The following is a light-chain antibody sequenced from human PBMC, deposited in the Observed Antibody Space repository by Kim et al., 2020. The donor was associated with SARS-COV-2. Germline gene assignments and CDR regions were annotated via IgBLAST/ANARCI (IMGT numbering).Light chain of an antibody. J-gene: IGLJ2*01. CDR2: EDN. Sequence: NFMLTQPHSVSESPGKTVTISCTRSSGSIASNYVQWYQQRPGSAPTTVIYEDNQRPSGVPDRLSGSIDSSSNSASLTISGLKTEDEADYYCQSYDSSNVVFGGGTQLTVL. V-gene: IGLV6-57*04. CDR1: SGSIASNY. CDR3: QSYDSSNVV.